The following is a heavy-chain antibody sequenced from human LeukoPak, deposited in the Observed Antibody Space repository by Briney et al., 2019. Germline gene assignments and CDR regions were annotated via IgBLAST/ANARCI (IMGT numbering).Heavy chain of an antibody. CDR1: GGSISSGTYY. V-gene: IGHV4-61*02. CDR3: AREDWGSYYQIDQ. Sequence: SQTLSLTCTVSGGSISSGTYYWSWIRQPAGKGLEWIGRIYTSGSTNYNPSLKSRVTISVDTSKNQFSLKLSSVTAADTAVYYCAREDWGSYYQIDQWGQGTLVTVSS. CDR2: IYTSGST. J-gene: IGHJ4*02. D-gene: IGHD3/OR15-3a*01.